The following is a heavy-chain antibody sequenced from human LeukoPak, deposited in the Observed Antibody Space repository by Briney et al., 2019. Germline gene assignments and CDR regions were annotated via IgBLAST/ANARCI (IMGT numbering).Heavy chain of an antibody. V-gene: IGHV3-11*01. CDR2: ISRSGSTK. J-gene: IGHJ6*03. CDR3: SRVLRYCSGGNCYSGGLGYMDV. Sequence: GGSLRLSCAASGFTFSDYNMRWIRQAPGKGLEWVSSISRSGSTKYYADSVKGRFTISRDNAKNSLFLQMNSLRAEDTAVYYCSRVLRYCSGGNCYSGGLGYMDVWGKGTTVTVSS. D-gene: IGHD2-15*01. CDR1: GFTFSDYN.